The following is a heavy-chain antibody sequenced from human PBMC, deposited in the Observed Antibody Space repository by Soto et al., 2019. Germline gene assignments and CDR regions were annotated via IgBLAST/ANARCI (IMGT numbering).Heavy chain of an antibody. V-gene: IGHV4-34*01. CDR1: GGSFSGYY. CDR2: INHSGST. Sequence: SETLSLTCAVYGGSFSGYYWSWIRQPPGKGLEWIGEINHSGSTNYNPSLKSRVTISVDTSKNQFSLKLSSVTAADTAVYYCARWFDHYDFSSGYSAAGMDVCGQGTTVTVYS. D-gene: IGHD3-3*01. CDR3: ARWFDHYDFSSGYSAAGMDV. J-gene: IGHJ6*02.